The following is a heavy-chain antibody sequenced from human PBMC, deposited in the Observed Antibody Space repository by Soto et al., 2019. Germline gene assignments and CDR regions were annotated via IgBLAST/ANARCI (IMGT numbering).Heavy chain of an antibody. Sequence: ASVKVSCKASGYTFTGYYMHWVRQAPGQGLEWMGWINPNSGGTNYAQKFQGRVTMTRDTSISTAYMELSRLRSDDTAVYYCARGTLRFLEWLLYYFDYWGQGTLVTVSS. V-gene: IGHV1-2*02. CDR2: INPNSGGT. CDR3: ARGTLRFLEWLLYYFDY. CDR1: GYTFTGYY. D-gene: IGHD3-3*01. J-gene: IGHJ4*02.